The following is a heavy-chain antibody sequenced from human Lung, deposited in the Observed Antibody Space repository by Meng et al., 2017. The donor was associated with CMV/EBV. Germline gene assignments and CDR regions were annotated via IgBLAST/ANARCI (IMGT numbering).Heavy chain of an antibody. Sequence: GGSITRGGYYWGWIRQHPGKGLEWIGSIDYSGSTYYRPSLKSRVIISVDTSKNNFSLRLNSVTAADTAVYYCARQGGNVVVTHFDFWGQGTLVTVSS. CDR1: GGSITRGGYY. CDR3: ARQGGNVVVTHFDF. J-gene: IGHJ4*02. V-gene: IGHV4-39*01. CDR2: IDYSGST. D-gene: IGHD2-21*02.